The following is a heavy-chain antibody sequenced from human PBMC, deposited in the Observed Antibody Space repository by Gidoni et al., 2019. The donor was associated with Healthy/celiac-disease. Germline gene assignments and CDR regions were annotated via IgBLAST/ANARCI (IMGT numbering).Heavy chain of an antibody. V-gene: IGHV4-59*01. CDR3: ARGSYDSSGYYGYYFDY. CDR2: IYYSGST. D-gene: IGHD3-22*01. Sequence: QVQLQESGPGLVKPSETLSLTCTVSGGSISSYYWSWIRQPPGKGLEWIGYIYYSGSTNYNPSLKSRVTISVDTSKNQFSLKLSSVTAADTAVYYCARGSYDSSGYYGYYFDYWGQGTLVTVSS. CDR1: GGSISSYY. J-gene: IGHJ4*02.